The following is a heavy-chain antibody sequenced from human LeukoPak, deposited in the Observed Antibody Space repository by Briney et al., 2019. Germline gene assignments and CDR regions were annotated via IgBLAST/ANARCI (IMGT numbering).Heavy chain of an antibody. Sequence: GASVKVSCKASGYTFTGYYMHWVRQAPGQGLEWMGWINPNGGGTNYAQKFQGRVTMTRDTSISTAYMELSRLRSDDTAVYYCASVTGELYYYGMDVWGQGTTVTVSS. J-gene: IGHJ6*01. V-gene: IGHV1-2*02. D-gene: IGHD7-27*01. CDR1: GYTFTGYY. CDR2: INPNGGGT. CDR3: ASVTGELYYYGMDV.